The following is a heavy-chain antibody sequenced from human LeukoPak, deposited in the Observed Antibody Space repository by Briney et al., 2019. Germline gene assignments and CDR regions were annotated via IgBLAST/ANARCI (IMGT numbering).Heavy chain of an antibody. CDR1: RFTVSSNY. CDR2: IYAGGST. CDR3: ARYYHRGYSYGMDY. V-gene: IGHV3-66*01. D-gene: IGHD5-18*01. J-gene: IGHJ4*02. Sequence: QSGGSLRLSCAASRFTVSSNYMSCVRQAPGKGLEWVSVIYAGGSTYFADSVKARFTISRDNSRNTLYLQMNSLRAEDTAVYYCARYYHRGYSYGMDYWGQGTLVTVSS.